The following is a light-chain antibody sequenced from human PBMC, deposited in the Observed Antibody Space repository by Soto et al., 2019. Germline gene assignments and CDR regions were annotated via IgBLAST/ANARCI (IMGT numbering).Light chain of an antibody. Sequence: QSVLTQPASVSGSPGQSITISCTGTSSDVGGYNYVSWYQQHPGKAPKLMIYEVSNRPSGVSNRFSGSKSGNTASLTISGLQAEDEADYYCSSYTGSSTLSVFGTGTKVTVL. CDR2: EVS. J-gene: IGLJ1*01. V-gene: IGLV2-14*01. CDR3: SSYTGSSTLSV. CDR1: SSDVGGYNY.